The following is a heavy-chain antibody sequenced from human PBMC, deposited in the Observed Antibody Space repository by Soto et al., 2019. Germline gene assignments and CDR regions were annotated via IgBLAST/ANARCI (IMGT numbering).Heavy chain of an antibody. Sequence: PSETLSLTCTVSGGSISSYYWSWIRQPPGKGLEWIGYIYYSGSTNYNPSLKSRVTISVDTSKNQFSLKLSSVTAADTAVYYCARHRLGGYCSGGSCYSLVYWGQGTLVTVSS. CDR3: ARHRLGGYCSGGSCYSLVY. CDR1: GGSISSYY. D-gene: IGHD2-15*01. CDR2: IYYSGST. J-gene: IGHJ4*02. V-gene: IGHV4-59*08.